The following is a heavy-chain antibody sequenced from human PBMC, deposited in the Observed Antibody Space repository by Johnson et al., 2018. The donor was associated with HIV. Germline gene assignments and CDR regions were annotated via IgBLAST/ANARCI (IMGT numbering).Heavy chain of an antibody. CDR2: VSWDGGST. Sequence: QLVESGGNLVQPGRSLRLSCAVSGLSFDDYALHWVRQAPGKGLEWVSGVSWDGGSTYYADSVKGRFTISRDNSKNSLYLQMNSLRTEDTALYYCVKGRRWLPYGGAFDIWGQGTMVTVSS. J-gene: IGHJ3*02. V-gene: IGHV3-43*02. CDR3: VKGRRWLPYGGAFDI. D-gene: IGHD4-23*01. CDR1: GLSFDDYA.